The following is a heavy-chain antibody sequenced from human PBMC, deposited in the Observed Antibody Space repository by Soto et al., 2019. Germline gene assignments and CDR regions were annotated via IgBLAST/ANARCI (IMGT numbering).Heavy chain of an antibody. D-gene: IGHD3-22*01. J-gene: IGHJ4*02. CDR1: GFTFSSYG. Sequence: PGGSLRLSCAASGFTFSSYGMHWVRQAPGKGLEWVAVIWYDGSNKYYADSVKGRFTISRDNSKNTLYLQMNSLRAEDTAVYYCARAGDYYDSSGYSAYWGQGTLVTVSS. CDR3: ARAGDYYDSSGYSAY. CDR2: IWYDGSNK. V-gene: IGHV3-33*01.